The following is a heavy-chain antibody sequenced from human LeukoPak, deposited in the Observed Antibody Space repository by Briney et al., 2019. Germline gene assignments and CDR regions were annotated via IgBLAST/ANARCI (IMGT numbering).Heavy chain of an antibody. CDR3: ALTPVAGTPHYDY. D-gene: IGHD6-19*01. CDR1: GGSISSSNW. Sequence: SGTLSLTCAVSGGSISSSNWWSWVRQPPGKGLEWIGEIYHSGSTNYNPSLKSRVTISVDKSKNQFSLKLSSVTAADTAVYYCALTPVAGTPHYDYWGQGTLVTVSS. V-gene: IGHV4-4*02. CDR2: IYHSGST. J-gene: IGHJ4*02.